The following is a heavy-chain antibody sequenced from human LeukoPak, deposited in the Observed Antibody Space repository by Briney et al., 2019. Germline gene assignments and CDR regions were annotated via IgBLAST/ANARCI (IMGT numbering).Heavy chain of an antibody. CDR1: GFTVSSYY. V-gene: IGHV3-66*01. D-gene: IGHD4-11*01. CDR2: IYSGGST. CDR3: ARSYSNHLFGMDV. J-gene: IGHJ6*02. Sequence: GGSPRLSCAASGFTVSSYYMTWVRQAPGKGLEWVSVIYSGGSTYYADSMKGRFAISRDSSKNTLFLQMNSLRAEDTAVYYCARSYSNHLFGMDVWGQGTTVTVS.